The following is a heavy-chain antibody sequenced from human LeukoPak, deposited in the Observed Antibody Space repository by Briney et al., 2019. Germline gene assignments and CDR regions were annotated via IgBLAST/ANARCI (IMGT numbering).Heavy chain of an antibody. J-gene: IGHJ4*02. CDR2: ISWDGSIT. V-gene: IGHV3-43D*03. Sequence: PGGSLRLSCAASGFTFDDYAMHWVRQAPGKGLEWVSLISWDGSITHYVDSVKGRFIISRDNSKYSLYLQMNSLRAEDTALYYCARDAGRLDSYFDYWGQGTLVTVSS. CDR3: ARDAGRLDSYFDY. CDR1: GFTFDDYA. D-gene: IGHD3/OR15-3a*01.